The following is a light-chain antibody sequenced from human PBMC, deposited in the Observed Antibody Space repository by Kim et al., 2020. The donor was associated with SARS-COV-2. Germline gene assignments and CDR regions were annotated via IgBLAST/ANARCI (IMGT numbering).Light chain of an antibody. CDR3: QHYGRSPPMYT. Sequence: PGERATRSCRASQSVRSTYLAWYQQRPGRAPWLLIYGASSRAAGVPDRFSGSGSGTDFTLTISRLEPEDFAVYYCQHYGRSPPMYTFGQGTKLEI. CDR2: GAS. V-gene: IGKV3-20*01. J-gene: IGKJ2*01. CDR1: QSVRSTY.